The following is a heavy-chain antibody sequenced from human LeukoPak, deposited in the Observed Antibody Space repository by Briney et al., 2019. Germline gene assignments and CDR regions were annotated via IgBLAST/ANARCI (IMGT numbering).Heavy chain of an antibody. Sequence: GGSLKLSCAASGFTFSSYWMTWFRQAPGKGLEWVANINQDGSETDYVDLLRGRFTISRDNAKNSLYLQMNSLRADDTALYYCAKGNWGSPFDSWGQGTLVAVSS. V-gene: IGHV3-7*03. CDR3: AKGNWGSPFDS. D-gene: IGHD7-27*01. CDR2: INQDGSET. J-gene: IGHJ4*02. CDR1: GFTFSSYW.